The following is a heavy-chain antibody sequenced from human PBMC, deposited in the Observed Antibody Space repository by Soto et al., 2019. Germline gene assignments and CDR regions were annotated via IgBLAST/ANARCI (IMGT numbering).Heavy chain of an antibody. V-gene: IGHV3-30*18. Sequence: QVQLVESGGGVVQPGRSLRLSCAASGFTFISYGMHWVRQAPGKGLEWVAVISYDGSNKYYADYVKGRLTISRDNSKNTLYMQRNSRRGEDTAVYYCAKDNGSGCDWLRVGDASDIWGQGTMVAVSS. D-gene: IGHD5-12*01. CDR1: GFTFISYG. J-gene: IGHJ3*02. CDR2: ISYDGSNK. CDR3: AKDNGSGCDWLRVGDASDI.